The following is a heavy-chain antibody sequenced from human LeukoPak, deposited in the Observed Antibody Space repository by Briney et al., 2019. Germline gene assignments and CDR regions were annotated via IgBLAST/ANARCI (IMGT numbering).Heavy chain of an antibody. D-gene: IGHD6-19*01. J-gene: IGHJ6*03. V-gene: IGHV3-7*01. Sequence: QTGGSLRLSCAASGFTFSSYWMSWVRQAPGKGLEWVANIKQDGSEKYYVDSVKGRFTISRDNAKNSLYLQMNSLRAEDTAVYYCASSGWQYYYYYYMDVWGKGTTVTVSS. CDR3: ASSGWQYYYYYYMDV. CDR2: IKQDGSEK. CDR1: GFTFSSYW.